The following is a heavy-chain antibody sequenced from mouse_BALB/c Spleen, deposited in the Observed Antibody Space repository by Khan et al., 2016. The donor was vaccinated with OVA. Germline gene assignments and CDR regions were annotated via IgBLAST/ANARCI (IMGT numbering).Heavy chain of an antibody. CDR1: GFTFSNYA. V-gene: IGHV5-6-5*01. CDR2: ISSGGST. Sequence: EVELVESGGGLVQPGGSLKLSCAASGFTFSNYAMSWVRQTPEKRLEWVASISSGGSTYYSDSLKGRFTISRDNARNILYLQMSSLRSEDTAMYYCARDYGFVYWGQGTLVTVSA. CDR3: ARDYGFVY. J-gene: IGHJ3*01.